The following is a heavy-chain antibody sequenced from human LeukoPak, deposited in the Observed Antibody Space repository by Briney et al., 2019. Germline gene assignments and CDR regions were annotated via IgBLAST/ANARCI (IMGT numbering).Heavy chain of an antibody. Sequence: SSETLSLTCTVSGGSMSSNSYYWACIRQSPGKGLEWIGSVYYSGSTYYNPSLKSRLTISVDTSKNQFSLKLSSVTAADTALYYCARQCHVSNWVYGMDVWGQGTTVTVSS. J-gene: IGHJ6*02. V-gene: IGHV4-39*01. D-gene: IGHD4-11*01. CDR3: ARQCHVSNWVYGMDV. CDR2: VYYSGST. CDR1: GGSMSSNSYY.